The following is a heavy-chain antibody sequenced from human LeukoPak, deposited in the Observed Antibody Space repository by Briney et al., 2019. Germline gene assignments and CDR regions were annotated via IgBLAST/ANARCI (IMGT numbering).Heavy chain of an antibody. D-gene: IGHD4/OR15-4a*01. CDR3: ARDRHYGDPHHLDY. Sequence: PGGSLRLSCAASGFTFSSYAMPWVRQAPGKGLEWVAVISYDGSNKYYADSVKGRFTISRDNSKNTLYLQMNSLRAEDTAVYYCARDRHYGDPHHLDYWGQGAPVTVSS. J-gene: IGHJ4*02. CDR2: ISYDGSNK. V-gene: IGHV3-30-3*01. CDR1: GFTFSSYA.